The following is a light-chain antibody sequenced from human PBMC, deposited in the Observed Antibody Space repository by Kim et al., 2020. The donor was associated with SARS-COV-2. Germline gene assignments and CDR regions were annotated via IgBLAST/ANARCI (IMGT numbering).Light chain of an antibody. Sequence: EIVMTQSPATLSVSPGERGTLSCRASQSVGSNLAWYQQKPGQAPRLLIYGASTRATGIPARFSGSGSGTEFTLTIGILQSEDFAVYYCQQYNNWPRTFGQGTKVDIK. CDR3: QQYNNWPRT. CDR1: QSVGSN. V-gene: IGKV3-15*01. J-gene: IGKJ1*01. CDR2: GAS.